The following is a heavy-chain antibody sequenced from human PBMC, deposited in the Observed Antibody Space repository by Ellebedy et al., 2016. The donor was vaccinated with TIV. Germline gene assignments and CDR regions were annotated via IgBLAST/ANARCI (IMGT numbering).Heavy chain of an antibody. CDR3: ARFVDSGDKLDY. J-gene: IGHJ4*02. CDR1: GGAFSGYF. CDR2: INHSGST. Sequence: SETLSLTXAVEGGAFSGYFWSWIRQSPGKGLEWIGEINHSGSTNYNPSLKSRVTMSVDRTKNQFSLKLSSVTAADTAVYYCARFVDSGDKLDYWGQGTLVTVSS. D-gene: IGHD4-17*01. V-gene: IGHV4-34*10.